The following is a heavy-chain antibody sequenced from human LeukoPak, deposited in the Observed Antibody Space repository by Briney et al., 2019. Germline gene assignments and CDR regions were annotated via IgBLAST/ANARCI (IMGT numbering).Heavy chain of an antibody. CDR3: ARAVKVAVAGGRFDY. CDR1: GGSISSGDYY. Sequence: SETLSLTCTVSGGSISSGDYYWSWIRQPPGKGLEWIGYIYYSGTSYYNPSLTSRVTISVDTSKNQFSLKLSSVTAADTAVYYCARAVKVAVAGGRFDYWGQGTLVTVSS. V-gene: IGHV4-30-4*01. D-gene: IGHD6-19*01. J-gene: IGHJ4*02. CDR2: IYYSGTS.